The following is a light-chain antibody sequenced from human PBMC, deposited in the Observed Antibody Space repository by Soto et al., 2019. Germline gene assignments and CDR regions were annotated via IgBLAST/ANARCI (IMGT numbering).Light chain of an antibody. CDR3: QSYDSSLSGSV. V-gene: IGLV1-40*01. CDR1: SSNIGAGYD. CDR2: GNS. Sequence: QSVLTQPPSVSGAPGQRVTISCTGSSSNIGAGYDVHWYQHLPGTAPKLLLHGNSNRPSGVPDRFSGSKSGTSASLAITGLQAEDEAEYYCQSYDSSLSGSVFGGGTKLTVL. J-gene: IGLJ2*01.